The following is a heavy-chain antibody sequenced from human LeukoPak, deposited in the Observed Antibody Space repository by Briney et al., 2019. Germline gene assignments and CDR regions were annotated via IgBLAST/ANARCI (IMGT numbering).Heavy chain of an antibody. J-gene: IGHJ4*02. CDR2: IYYSGST. CDR3: ARVGGYSYGYFLVIDY. CDR1: GGSISSSSYF. D-gene: IGHD5-18*01. V-gene: IGHV4-39*01. Sequence: SETLSLTCTVSGGSISSSSYFWGWIRQPPGKGLEWIGSIYYSGSTYYNPSLKSRVTISVDTSKNQFSLKLSSVTAADTAVYYCARVGGYSYGYFLVIDYWGQGTLVTVSS.